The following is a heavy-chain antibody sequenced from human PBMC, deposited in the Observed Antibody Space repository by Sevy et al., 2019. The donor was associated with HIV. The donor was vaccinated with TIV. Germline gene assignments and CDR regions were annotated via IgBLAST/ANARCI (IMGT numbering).Heavy chain of an antibody. CDR2: IYYSGST. CDR3: ARLRGGAASYFDY. J-gene: IGHJ4*02. V-gene: IGHV4-59*01. CDR1: GGSISSYY. Sequence: SETLSLTCTVSGGSISSYYWSWIRQPPGKGLEWIGYIYYSGSTNYNPSLKSRVTISVDMSKNQFSLKLSSVTAADTAVYYCARLRGGAASYFDYWGQGTLVTVSS. D-gene: IGHD3-10*01.